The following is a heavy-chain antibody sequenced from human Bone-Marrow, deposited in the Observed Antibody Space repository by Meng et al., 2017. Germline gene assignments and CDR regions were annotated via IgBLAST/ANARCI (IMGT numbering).Heavy chain of an antibody. CDR1: GGSISSSSYY. Sequence: SETLSLTCTVSGGSISSSSYYWGWIRQPPGKGLEWIGSIYYSGSTYYNPSLKSRVTISVDTSKNQFSLKLSSVTAADTAVYYCARATYGSGSYYNALYYYYYYGMDVWGQGTTVTVSS. J-gene: IGHJ6*02. V-gene: IGHV4-39*07. CDR3: ARATYGSGSYYNALYYYYYYGMDV. D-gene: IGHD3-10*01. CDR2: IYYSGST.